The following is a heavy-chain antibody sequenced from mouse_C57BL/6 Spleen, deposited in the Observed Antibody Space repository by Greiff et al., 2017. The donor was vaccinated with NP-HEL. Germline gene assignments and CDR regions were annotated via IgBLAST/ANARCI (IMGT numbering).Heavy chain of an antibody. CDR2: IRLKSDNYAT. CDR3: TPTGTDYAMDY. J-gene: IGHJ4*01. D-gene: IGHD4-1*02. Sequence: EVKVEESGGGLVQPGGSMKLSCVASGFTFSNYWMNWVRQSPEKGLEWVAQIRLKSDNYATHYAESVKGRFTISRDDSKSSVYLQMNNLRAEDTGIYYCTPTGTDYAMDYWGQGTSVTVSS. V-gene: IGHV6-3*01. CDR1: GFTFSNYW.